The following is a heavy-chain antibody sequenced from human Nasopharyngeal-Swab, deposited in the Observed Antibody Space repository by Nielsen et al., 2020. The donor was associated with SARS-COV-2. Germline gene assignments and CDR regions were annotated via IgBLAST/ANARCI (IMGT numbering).Heavy chain of an antibody. CDR1: GFTFSTYW. Sequence: GESLKISCAASGFTFSTYWMHWVRQAPGKGLVWVSRINSEGCGTTYADSVKGRFTISRDNAKNTMSLQMNSLRVEDTAVYYCARDLDCSSSDCYLDAFDIWGQGTAVTVSS. CDR3: ARDLDCSSSDCYLDAFDI. CDR2: INSEGCGT. D-gene: IGHD2-2*01. J-gene: IGHJ3*02. V-gene: IGHV3-74*01.